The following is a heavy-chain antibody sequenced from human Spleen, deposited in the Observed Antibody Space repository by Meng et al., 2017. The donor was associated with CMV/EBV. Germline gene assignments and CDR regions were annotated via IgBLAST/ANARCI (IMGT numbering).Heavy chain of an antibody. J-gene: IGHJ4*02. CDR2: IYYSGST. Sequence: QSRLQGCGPELVKPSQTLSLPCTFSGCSISSGGYYWSWIRQHPGKGLEWIGYIYYSGSTYYNPSLKSRVTISVDTSKNQFSLKLSSVTAADTAVYYCARRRGGSGRDCWGQGTLVTVSS. CDR1: GCSISSGGYY. CDR3: ARRRGGSGRDC. V-gene: IGHV4-31*03. D-gene: IGHD3-10*01.